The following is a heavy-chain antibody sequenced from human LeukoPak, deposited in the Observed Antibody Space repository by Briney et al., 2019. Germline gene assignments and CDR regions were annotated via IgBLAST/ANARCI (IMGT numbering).Heavy chain of an antibody. J-gene: IGHJ4*02. D-gene: IGHD6-6*01. CDR2: IYYSGST. Sequence: SETLSLTCTVSGGSISSYYWSWIRQPPGKGLEWIGYIYYSGSTNYNPSLKSRVTISVDTSKNQFSLELSSVTAADTAVYYCARGRSSSSGGYFDYWGQGTLVTVSS. CDR1: GGSISSYY. V-gene: IGHV4-59*01. CDR3: ARGRSSSSGGYFDY.